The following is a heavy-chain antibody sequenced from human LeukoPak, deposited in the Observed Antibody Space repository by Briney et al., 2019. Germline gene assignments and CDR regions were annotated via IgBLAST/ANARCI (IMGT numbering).Heavy chain of an antibody. J-gene: IGHJ3*02. CDR2: IDTYRSST. D-gene: IGHD4-17*01. CDR3: ARDRDVVWALTTVRGDFDI. V-gene: IGHV1-18*01. Sequence: SVKVSCKASGYTFIRYGVSWVRQAPGQGLEWMGWIDTYRSSTNYAQDLQGRVTVTTDTSTTTVYMELRSLRSDDTAVYYCARDRDVVWALTTVRGDFDIWGQGTMVTVSS. CDR1: GYTFIRYG.